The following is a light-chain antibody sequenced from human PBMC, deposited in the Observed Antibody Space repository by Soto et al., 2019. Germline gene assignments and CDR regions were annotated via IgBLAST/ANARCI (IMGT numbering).Light chain of an antibody. CDR1: RTVSVN. J-gene: IGKJ4*01. CDR2: GAS. V-gene: IGKV3-15*01. Sequence: EVVMTQSPATLSVSPGDTATLACRASRTVSVNVAWYQQKPGQAPRLLIFGASTRATGIPARFSGGGSGTEFTLTVSSLQSEDVAVYYCQQYSSWPPLAFGGGNKVEI. CDR3: QQYSSWPPLA.